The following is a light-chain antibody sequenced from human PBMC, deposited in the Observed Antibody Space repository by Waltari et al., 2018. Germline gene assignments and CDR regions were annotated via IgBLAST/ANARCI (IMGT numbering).Light chain of an antibody. Sequence: DIVMTQSPDSLAVSLGERATINCKSRQSVLFSSNNKNYLTWYQQKPGQPPKLLIYWASTRESGVPDRFSGSGSGTDFILTISSLQAEDAAVYYCQQFYHIPVTFGQGTKVEIK. CDR3: QQFYHIPVT. J-gene: IGKJ1*01. V-gene: IGKV4-1*01. CDR2: WAS. CDR1: QSVLFSSNNKNY.